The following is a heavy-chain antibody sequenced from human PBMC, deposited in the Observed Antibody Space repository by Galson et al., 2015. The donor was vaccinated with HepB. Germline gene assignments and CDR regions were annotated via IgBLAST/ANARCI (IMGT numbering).Heavy chain of an antibody. Sequence: SVKVSCKASGYTFIDYAMNWVRQAPGQGLEWMGWINTNTGNPTYAQGFTGRFVFSLETSVSTAYLQISSLKAEDTAVYYCARTPSYGSGSYCNVWFDPWGQGTLVTVSS. V-gene: IGHV7-4-1*02. D-gene: IGHD3-10*01. J-gene: IGHJ5*02. CDR3: ARTPSYGSGSYCNVWFDP. CDR1: GYTFIDYA. CDR2: INTNTGNP.